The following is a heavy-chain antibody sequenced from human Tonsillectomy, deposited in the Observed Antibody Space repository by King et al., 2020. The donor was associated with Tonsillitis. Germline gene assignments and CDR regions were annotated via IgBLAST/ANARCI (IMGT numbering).Heavy chain of an antibody. D-gene: IGHD3-22*01. Sequence: VQLVESGGGLVQPGGSLRLSGAVSGFTFSNYWMSWVRQAPGKGLEWVANIKQDGSEKYYVDSVKGRFTISRDNAKNSLYLQMNSLRAEDTAVYYCARDQRGYYDSSGYYSDWHFDLWGRGTLVTVSS. CDR2: IKQDGSEK. CDR3: ARDQRGYYDSSGYYSDWHFDL. CDR1: GFTFSNYW. J-gene: IGHJ2*01. V-gene: IGHV3-7*01.